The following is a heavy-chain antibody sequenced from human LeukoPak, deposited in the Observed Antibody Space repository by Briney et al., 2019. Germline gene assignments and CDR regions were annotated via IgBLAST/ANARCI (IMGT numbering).Heavy chain of an antibody. CDR1: GGSISSYY. V-gene: IGHV4-4*07. Sequence: PSETLSLTCTVSGGSISSYYWSWIRQPAGKGLEWIGRIYTSGSTNYNPSLKSRVTMSVDTSKNQFSLKLSSVTAADTAVYYCARDGVGGGYYYYYGMDVWGQGTTVTVSS. CDR2: IYTSGST. J-gene: IGHJ6*02. CDR3: ARDGVGGGYYYYYGMDV. D-gene: IGHD2-8*01.